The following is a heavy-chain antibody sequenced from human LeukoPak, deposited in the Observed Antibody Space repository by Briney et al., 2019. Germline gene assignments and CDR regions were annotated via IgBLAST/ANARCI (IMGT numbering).Heavy chain of an antibody. CDR1: GFSFETYW. CDR3: ARVKTWIQLGYYYYYGMDV. J-gene: IGHJ6*02. V-gene: IGHV3-7*01. CDR2: IKEDGSEK. D-gene: IGHD5-18*01. Sequence: PGGSLRLSCAASGFSFETYWMTWARQAPGKGLEWVANIKEDGSEKHYADSVKGRFTISRDKAKNSLYLQMNSLRAEDTAVYYCARVKTWIQLGYYYYYGMDVWGQGTTVTVSS.